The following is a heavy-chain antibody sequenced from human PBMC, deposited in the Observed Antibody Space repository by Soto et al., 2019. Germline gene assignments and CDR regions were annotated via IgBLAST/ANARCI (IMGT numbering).Heavy chain of an antibody. CDR2: IIPIFGTA. D-gene: IGHD3-10*01. J-gene: IGHJ4*02. CDR3: ARANYYGSGSYIPIDY. CDR1: GGTFSSYA. Sequence: QVQLVQSGAEVKKPGSSVKVSCKASGGTFSSYAISWVRQAPGQGLEWMGGIIPIFGTANYAQKFQGRVTITADESTSTAYMELSSLRSEDTAVYYCARANYYGSGSYIPIDYWGQGTLVTVSS. V-gene: IGHV1-69*01.